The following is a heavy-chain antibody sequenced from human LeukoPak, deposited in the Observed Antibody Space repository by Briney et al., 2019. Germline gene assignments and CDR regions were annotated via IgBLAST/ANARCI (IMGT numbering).Heavy chain of an antibody. CDR2: TYYSGST. CDR1: GGSIRSYY. D-gene: IGHD2-2*01. V-gene: IGHV4-59*01. J-gene: IGHJ4*02. CDR3: ARDVVPASIAFGY. Sequence: PSETLSLTCTVSGGSIRSYYWSWIRQPPGKGLEWIGYTYYSGSTNYNPSLKSRVTISVDTSKNQFSLKLRSVTAADTAVYHCARDVVPASIAFGYWGQGTLVTVSS.